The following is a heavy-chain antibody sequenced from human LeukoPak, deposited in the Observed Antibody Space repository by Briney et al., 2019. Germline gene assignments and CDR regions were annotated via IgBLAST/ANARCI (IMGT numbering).Heavy chain of an antibody. CDR1: GFTFSTYA. J-gene: IGHJ4*02. CDR2: ISGSGGST. CDR3: AKDQTLRSAVYDY. D-gene: IGHD2-8*01. Sequence: GGSLRLSCAASGFTFSTYAVSWVRQAPGKGLEWVSAISGSGGSTYYADSVKGRFTISRDNSKNTLYLQMNSLRAEDTAVYYCAKDQTLRSAVYDYWGQGTLVTVSS. V-gene: IGHV3-23*01.